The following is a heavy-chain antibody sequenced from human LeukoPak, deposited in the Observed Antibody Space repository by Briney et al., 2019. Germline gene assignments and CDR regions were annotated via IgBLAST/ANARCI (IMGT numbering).Heavy chain of an antibody. CDR3: VRGDGDYFDY. CDR2: MYNSGST. V-gene: IGHV4-59*01. CDR1: VGPMTNLY. Sequence: PSETLSLTCSVSVGPMTNLYWTWIPQPPGRGLEWIGYMYNSGSTNYNPSLKSRATISVDTSKNQFSLKLSSVTAADTAVYYCVRGDGDYFDYWGQGTLVTVSS. J-gene: IGHJ4*02.